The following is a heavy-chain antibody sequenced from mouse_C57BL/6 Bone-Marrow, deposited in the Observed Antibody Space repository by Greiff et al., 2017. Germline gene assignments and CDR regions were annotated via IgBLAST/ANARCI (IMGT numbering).Heavy chain of an antibody. V-gene: IGHV1-42*01. Sequence: EVQLVESGPELVKPGASVKISCKASGYSFTGYYMNWVKQSPEKSLEWIGEINPSTGGTTYNQKFKAKATLTVDKSYSTAYMQLKSLTSEDSAVYYCAGYYYGMAMDYWGQGTSVTVSS. CDR1: GYSFTGYY. CDR2: INPSTGGT. D-gene: IGHD1-1*01. J-gene: IGHJ4*01. CDR3: AGYYYGMAMDY.